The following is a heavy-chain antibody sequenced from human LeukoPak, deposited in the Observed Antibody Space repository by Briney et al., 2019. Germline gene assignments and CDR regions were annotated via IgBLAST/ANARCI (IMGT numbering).Heavy chain of an antibody. D-gene: IGHD6-6*01. CDR3: ARDHIGSSSADY. J-gene: IGHJ4*02. CDR2: IKQDGSEK. V-gene: IGHV3-7*01. Sequence: PGGSLRLSCAASGFTVSSNYMSWVRQAPGKGLEWVANIKQDGSEKYYVDSVKGRFTISRDNAKNSLYLQMNSLRAEDTAVYYCARDHIGSSSADYWGQGTLVTVSS. CDR1: GFTVSSNY.